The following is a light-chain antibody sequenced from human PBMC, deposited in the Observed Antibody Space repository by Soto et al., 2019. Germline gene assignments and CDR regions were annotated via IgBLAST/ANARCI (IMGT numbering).Light chain of an antibody. CDR3: SSYSISTAYL. V-gene: IGLV2-14*01. J-gene: IGLJ1*01. CDR2: EVS. CDR1: SSDVGGYDY. Sequence: QSALTQPASVSGSPAQSITISCTGTSSDVGGYDYVSWYQLHPGKAPKLMVFEVSNRPSGVSYRFSGSKSGNTASLTISGLQAEDEADYFCSSYSISTAYLFGTGTKLTVL.